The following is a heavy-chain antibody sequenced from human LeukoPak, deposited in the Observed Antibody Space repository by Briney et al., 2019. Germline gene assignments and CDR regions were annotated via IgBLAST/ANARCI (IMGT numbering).Heavy chain of an antibody. CDR3: TALVPNYDYVWGSYRYNEK. D-gene: IGHD3-16*02. Sequence: GGSLRLSCAASGFTSSNAWMSWVRQAPGKGLEWVGRIKGKTDGATTDYAAPVKGRFAISRDDSRSTIYLQMNSLKTEDTAVYYCTALVPNYDYVWGSYRYNEKWGQGTLVTVSS. CDR1: GFTSSNAW. V-gene: IGHV3-15*01. J-gene: IGHJ4*02. CDR2: IKGKTDGATT.